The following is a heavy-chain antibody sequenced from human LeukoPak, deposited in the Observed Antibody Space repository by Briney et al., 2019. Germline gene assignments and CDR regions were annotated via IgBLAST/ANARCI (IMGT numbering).Heavy chain of an antibody. J-gene: IGHJ6*03. CDR1: GYSFTSYW. V-gene: IGHV5-51*01. CDR3: ARDGVFRFEVGDVYYYYMDV. Sequence: GESLKISCKGSGYSFTSYWIGWVRQMPGKGLEWMGIIYPGDSDTRYSPSFQGQVTISADKSISTAYLQWSSLKASDTAMYYCARDGVFRFEVGDVYYYYMDVWGKGTTVIISS. D-gene: IGHD2-21*02. CDR2: IYPGDSDT.